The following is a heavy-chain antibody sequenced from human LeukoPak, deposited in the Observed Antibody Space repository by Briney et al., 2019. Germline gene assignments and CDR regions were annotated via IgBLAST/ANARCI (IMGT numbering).Heavy chain of an antibody. V-gene: IGHV1-2*02. CDR2: INPNSGGT. Sequence: GASVTVSFTASVYTFTFYYMHWVRQAPGQGLEWMGWINPNSGGTNYAQKFQGRVTMTRDTSISTAYMELSRLRSDDTAVYYCARDHSNSCRDWGQGTLVTVSS. CDR1: VYTFTFYY. J-gene: IGHJ4*02. D-gene: IGHD4-11*01. CDR3: ARDHSNSCRD.